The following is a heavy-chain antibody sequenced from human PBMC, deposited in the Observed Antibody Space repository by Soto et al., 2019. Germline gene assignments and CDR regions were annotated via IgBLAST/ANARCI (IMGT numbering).Heavy chain of an antibody. CDR1: GFTFSSYA. J-gene: IGHJ5*02. D-gene: IGHD3-3*01. CDR3: AKSGTIFGVVTPNWFDP. CDR2: ISGSGGST. V-gene: IGHV3-23*01. Sequence: EVQLLESGGGLVQPGGSLRLSCAASGFTFSSYAMSWVRQAPGKGLEWVSAISGSGGSTYYADSVKGRFTISRDNSKNTLYLQMNSLRAEDTAVYYCAKSGTIFGVVTPNWFDPWGQGTLVTVSS.